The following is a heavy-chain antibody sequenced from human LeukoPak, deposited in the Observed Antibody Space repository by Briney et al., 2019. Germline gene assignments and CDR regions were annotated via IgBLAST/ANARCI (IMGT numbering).Heavy chain of an antibody. D-gene: IGHD3-22*01. Sequence: SVKVSCKASGGTFSSYAISWVRQAPGQGLEWMGGIIPIFGTANYAQKFQGRVTITTDESTSTAYMELSSLRSEDTAVYYCAKDLWYHYDSSGYSADYYYGMDVWGQGTTVTVSS. CDR1: GGTFSSYA. J-gene: IGHJ6*02. CDR2: IIPIFGTA. V-gene: IGHV1-69*05. CDR3: AKDLWYHYDSSGYSADYYYGMDV.